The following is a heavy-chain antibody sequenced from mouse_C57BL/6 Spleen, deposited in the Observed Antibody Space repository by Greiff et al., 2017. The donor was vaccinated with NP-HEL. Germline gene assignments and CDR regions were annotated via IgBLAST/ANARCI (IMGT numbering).Heavy chain of an antibody. CDR3: ARRGDYYGSSYVAWFAY. D-gene: IGHD1-1*01. CDR2: IYPGSGNT. J-gene: IGHJ3*01. Sequence: VQLQESGPELVKPGASVKISCKASGYTFPDYYINWVKQRPGQGLEWIGWIYPGSGNTKYNEKFKGKATLTVDTSSSTAYMQLSSLTSEDSAVYFCARRGDYYGSSYVAWFAYWGQGTLVTVSA. CDR1: GYTFPDYY. V-gene: IGHV1-84*01.